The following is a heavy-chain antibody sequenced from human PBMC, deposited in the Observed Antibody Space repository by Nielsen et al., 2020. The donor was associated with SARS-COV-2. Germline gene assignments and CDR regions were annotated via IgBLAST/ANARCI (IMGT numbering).Heavy chain of an antibody. CDR3: ARESSGYDHYNYGMDV. CDR2: IYFSGRT. CDR1: GGSISSGGYY. D-gene: IGHD5-12*01. Sequence: SETLSLTCTVSGGSISSGGYYWGWIRHHPGKGLEWIGYIYFSGRTCYNPSLKSRVTISVDTSKNQFSLSLRSATAADTAVYYCARESSGYDHYNYGMDVWGQGTTVTVSS. V-gene: IGHV4-31*03. J-gene: IGHJ6*02.